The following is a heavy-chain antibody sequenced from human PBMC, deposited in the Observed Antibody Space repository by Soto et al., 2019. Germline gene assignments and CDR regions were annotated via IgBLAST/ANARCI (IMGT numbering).Heavy chain of an antibody. CDR2: IIAYHGIT. Sequence: ASVKVSCKASGGTFSSYTISWVRQAPGQGLEWMGWIIAYHGITNYAQKLQGRVTITADTSTSTAYMELRSLRSDDTAVYYCAIVSWGRSPSLFAYWGQGTLVTVSS. V-gene: IGHV1-18*01. D-gene: IGHD6-13*01. CDR1: GGTFSSYT. J-gene: IGHJ4*02. CDR3: AIVSWGRSPSLFAY.